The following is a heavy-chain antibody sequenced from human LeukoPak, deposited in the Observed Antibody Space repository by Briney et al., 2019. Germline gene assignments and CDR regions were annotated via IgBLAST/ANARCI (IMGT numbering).Heavy chain of an antibody. Sequence: GESLKISCKGSGYSFTNYWIGWVRQMPGKGLEWMGIIYPGDSDTRYSPSFQGQVTISADKSISTAYLQWSSLKASDTAMYYCARSRQYAVTPFDIWGQGTMVTVSS. CDR2: IYPGDSDT. CDR3: ARSRQYAVTPFDI. J-gene: IGHJ3*02. D-gene: IGHD2-8*01. V-gene: IGHV5-51*01. CDR1: GYSFTNYW.